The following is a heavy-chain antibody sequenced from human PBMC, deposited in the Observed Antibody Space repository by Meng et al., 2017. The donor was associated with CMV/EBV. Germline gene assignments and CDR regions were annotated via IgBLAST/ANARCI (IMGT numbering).Heavy chain of an antibody. D-gene: IGHD6-13*01. J-gene: IGHJ6*02. CDR1: GGTVSSYT. Sequence: SVKVSCKASGGTVSSYTISWVRQAPGQGLEWMGRIIPVVSIANYAQKFQGRVTITADKPRSTAYMELSSLRSDDTAVYYCARDRVYSSTWLGSPETDYFHNGLDVWGQGTAVTVSS. CDR2: IIPVVSIA. CDR3: ARDRVYSSTWLGSPETDYFHNGLDV. V-gene: IGHV1-69*04.